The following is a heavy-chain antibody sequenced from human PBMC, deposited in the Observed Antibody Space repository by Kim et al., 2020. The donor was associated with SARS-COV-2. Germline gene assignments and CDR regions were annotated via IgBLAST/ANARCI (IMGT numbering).Heavy chain of an antibody. J-gene: IGHJ5*02. CDR2: IDPSDSYT. Sequence: GESLKISCKGSGYSFTSYWISWVRQMPGKGLEWMGRIDPSDSYTNYSPSFQGHVTISADKSISTAYLQWSSLKASDTAMYYCARHLMSEQQLVPYWFDPWGQGTLVTVSS. V-gene: IGHV5-10-1*01. CDR3: ARHLMSEQQLVPYWFDP. CDR1: GYSFTSYW. D-gene: IGHD6-13*01.